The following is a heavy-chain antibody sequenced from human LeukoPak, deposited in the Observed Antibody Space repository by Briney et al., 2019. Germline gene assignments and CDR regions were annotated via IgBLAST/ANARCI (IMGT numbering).Heavy chain of an antibody. Sequence: PSESLSLTCAVYGGSFSGYYWNWIRQPPGKGLEWIGEINHSGSTNYNPSLRTRVTMSVDTSKNQFSLKLSSVTAADTAVYYCARFSVVGAPPTWGQGTLVTVSS. CDR1: GGSFSGYY. CDR2: INHSGST. D-gene: IGHD1-26*01. V-gene: IGHV4-34*01. CDR3: ARFSVVGAPPT. J-gene: IGHJ5*02.